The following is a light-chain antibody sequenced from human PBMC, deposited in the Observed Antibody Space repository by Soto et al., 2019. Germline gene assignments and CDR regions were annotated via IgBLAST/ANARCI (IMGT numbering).Light chain of an antibody. V-gene: IGLV1-40*01. Sequence: QSVLTQPPSVSGAPGQRVTISCTGSSSNIGAGHALHWYQHLPGAAPKLLMYGNSDRPSGVPDRFSGSKSGTSASLAITGLQPEDAADYYCQSYDDSLSGWVFGGGTKLTVL. CDR1: SSNIGAGHA. CDR2: GNS. CDR3: QSYDDSLSGWV. J-gene: IGLJ3*02.